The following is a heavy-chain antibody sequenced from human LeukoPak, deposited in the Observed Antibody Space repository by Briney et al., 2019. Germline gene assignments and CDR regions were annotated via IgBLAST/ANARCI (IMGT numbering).Heavy chain of an antibody. CDR2: ISAYNGNT. D-gene: IGHD6-19*01. CDR1: GYTFTSYY. Sequence: GASVKVSCKASGYTFTSYYMHWVRQAPGQGLEWMGWISAYNGNTNYAQKLQGRVTMTTDTSTSTAYMELRSLRSDDTAVYYCAKVLSDDRAYRGDWYSHPFDYWGQGALVTVSS. CDR3: AKVLSDDRAYRGDWYSHPFDY. V-gene: IGHV1-18*04. J-gene: IGHJ4*02.